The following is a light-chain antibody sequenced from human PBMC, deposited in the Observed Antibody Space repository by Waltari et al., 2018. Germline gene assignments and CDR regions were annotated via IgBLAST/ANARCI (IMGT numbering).Light chain of an antibody. CDR2: SAS. CDR3: QQYNNWPPEGT. J-gene: IGKJ3*01. Sequence: EVVMTQSPATLSLSPGERANLSCRASQSVSSNLAWYQQKPGQAPRLLIYSASTRATGIPARFSGSGSGTEFTLTISSLQSEDFAVYYCQQYNNWPPEGTFGPGTKVDLK. V-gene: IGKV3-15*01. CDR1: QSVSSN.